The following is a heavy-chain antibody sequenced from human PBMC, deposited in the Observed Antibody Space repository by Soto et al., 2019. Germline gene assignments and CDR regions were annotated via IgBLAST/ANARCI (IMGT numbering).Heavy chain of an antibody. Sequence: QVQLVQSGVEVKKPGASVRVSCKASGYTFISYCISWLRQAPGQGPEWMGWISTYNGNTNYAQKVQGRVTMTTDTSTSAAYMELRSLRSDDTAVYYCAIDGASDWRTRVNWFDPWGQGTLVTVSS. J-gene: IGHJ5*02. CDR3: AIDGASDWRTRVNWFDP. CDR2: ISTYNGNT. D-gene: IGHD6-19*01. CDR1: GYTFISYC. V-gene: IGHV1-18*01.